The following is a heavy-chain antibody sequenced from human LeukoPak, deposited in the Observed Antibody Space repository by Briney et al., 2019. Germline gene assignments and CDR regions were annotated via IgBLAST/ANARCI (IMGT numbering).Heavy chain of an antibody. D-gene: IGHD3-22*01. CDR1: GGSISSYY. Sequence: SETLSLTCTVSGGSISSYYWSWIRQPPGKGLEWIGYIYYSGSTNYNPSLKSRVTISVDTSKNQFSLKLSSVTAADTAVYYCARVRTYYDSSGYYYYGMDVWGQGTTVTVSS. J-gene: IGHJ6*02. V-gene: IGHV4-59*01. CDR3: ARVRTYYDSSGYYYYGMDV. CDR2: IYYSGST.